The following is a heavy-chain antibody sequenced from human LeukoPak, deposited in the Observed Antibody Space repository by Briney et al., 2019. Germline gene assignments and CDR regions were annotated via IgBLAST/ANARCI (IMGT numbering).Heavy chain of an antibody. Sequence: SETLSLTCAVYGGSFSGYYWSWIRQPPGKGLEWIGEINHSGSTNYNPSLKSRVTISVDTSKNQFSLKLSSVTAADTAVYYCAREARYYDSSGYYYDWGQGTLVTVSS. D-gene: IGHD3-22*01. CDR3: AREARYYDSSGYYYD. CDR1: GGSFSGYY. J-gene: IGHJ4*02. V-gene: IGHV4-34*01. CDR2: INHSGST.